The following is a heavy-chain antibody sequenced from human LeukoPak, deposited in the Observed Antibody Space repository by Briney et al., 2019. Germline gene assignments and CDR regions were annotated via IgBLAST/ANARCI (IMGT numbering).Heavy chain of an antibody. CDR2: IYYSGST. Sequence: SETLSLTCTVSGGSISSYYWSWIRQPPGKGLEWIGYIYYSGSTNYNPSLKSRVTISVDTSKNQFSLRLSSVTAADTAVYYCARVVSLYCSSTSCYGLDPWGQGTPVTVSS. CDR3: ARVVSLYCSSTSCYGLDP. CDR1: GGSISSYY. V-gene: IGHV4-59*01. J-gene: IGHJ5*02. D-gene: IGHD2-2*01.